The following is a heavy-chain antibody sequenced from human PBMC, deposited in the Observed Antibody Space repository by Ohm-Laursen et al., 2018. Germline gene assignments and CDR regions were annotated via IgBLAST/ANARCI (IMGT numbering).Heavy chain of an antibody. D-gene: IGHD3-16*01. CDR2: IYYSGNT. CDR3: ARDRGGLGWFDP. J-gene: IGHJ5*02. CDR1: GDSISGYY. Sequence: SETLSLTCSVSGDSISGYYWSWIRQPPGKGLEWLGNIYYSGNTNYNPSLKSRVTISVDTSRKQFSLKLTSVTAADTAVYHCARDRGGLGWFDPWGQGTLVTVSS. V-gene: IGHV4-59*01.